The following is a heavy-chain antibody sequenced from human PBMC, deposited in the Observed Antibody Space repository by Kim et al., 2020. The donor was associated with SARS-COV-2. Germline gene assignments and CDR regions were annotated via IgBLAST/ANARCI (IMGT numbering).Heavy chain of an antibody. J-gene: IGHJ3*02. CDR3: ARDSRGNAFDI. V-gene: IGHV1-46*01. D-gene: IGHD3-10*01. Sequence: TSYAQKFQGRVTKIRGATTSTVYMELSSLRSEDAAVYYCARDSRGNAFDIWGQGTMVTVSS. CDR2: T.